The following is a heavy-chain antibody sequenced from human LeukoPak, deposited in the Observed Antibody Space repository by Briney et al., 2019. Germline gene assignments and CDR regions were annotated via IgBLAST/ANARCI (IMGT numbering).Heavy chain of an antibody. CDR1: GFTFRNYY. Sequence: GGSLRLSCAASGFTFRNYYMTWIRQAPGKGLEWVSYISASGDTIYYGDSVRGRFTVSRDNAKNSLYLDMNTLKAEDTAVYYCARDPSWEILSYFDYWGQGTLVTVSS. D-gene: IGHD1-26*01. CDR2: ISASGDTI. CDR3: ARDPSWEILSYFDY. V-gene: IGHV3-11*04. J-gene: IGHJ4*02.